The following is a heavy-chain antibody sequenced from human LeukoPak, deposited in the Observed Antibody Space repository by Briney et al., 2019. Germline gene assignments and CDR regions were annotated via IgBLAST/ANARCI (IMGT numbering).Heavy chain of an antibody. CDR2: IYTSGST. CDR3: ARDRDYYDSSGYYSYYYYYMDV. J-gene: IGHJ6*03. CDR1: GGSISSGSYY. D-gene: IGHD3-22*01. V-gene: IGHV4-61*02. Sequence: PSETLSLTCTVSGGSISSGSYYWSWIRQPAGKGLEWIGRIYTSGSTNYNPSLKSRVTISVDTSKNQFSLKLSSVTAADTAVYYCARDRDYYDSSGYYSYYYYYMDVWGKGTTVTVSS.